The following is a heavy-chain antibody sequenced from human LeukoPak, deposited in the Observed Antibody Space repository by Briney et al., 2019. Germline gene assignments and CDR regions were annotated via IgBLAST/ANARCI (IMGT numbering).Heavy chain of an antibody. CDR2: IYPGDSDT. V-gene: IGHV5-51*01. CDR3: ARQPQAYDILTGNDAFDI. D-gene: IGHD3-9*01. J-gene: IGHJ3*02. CDR1: GYSFTSYW. Sequence: GESLKISCKGSGYSFTSYWIGWVRQMPGKGLEWMGIIYPGDSDTRYSPSFQGQVTISADKSISTAYLQWSSLKASDTAMYYCARQPQAYDILTGNDAFDIWGQGTMVTVSS.